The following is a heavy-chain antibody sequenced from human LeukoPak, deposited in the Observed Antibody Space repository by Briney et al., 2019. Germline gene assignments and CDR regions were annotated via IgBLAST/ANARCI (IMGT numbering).Heavy chain of an antibody. CDR2: INHSGST. CDR1: GGSFSGYY. J-gene: IGHJ6*02. CDR3: ARGGIGKVVVAATRGIYYYYYGMDV. D-gene: IGHD2-15*01. V-gene: IGHV4-34*01. Sequence: SETLSLTCAVYGGSFSGYYWSWIRQPPGKGLEWIGEINHSGSTNYNPSPKSRVTISVDTSKNQFSLKLSSVTAADTAVYYCARGGIGKVVVAATRGIYYYYYGMDVWGQGTTVTVSS.